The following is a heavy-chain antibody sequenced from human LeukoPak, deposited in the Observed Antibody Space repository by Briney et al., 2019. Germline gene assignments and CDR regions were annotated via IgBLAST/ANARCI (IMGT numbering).Heavy chain of an antibody. CDR2: IRYDGTNK. V-gene: IGHV3-30*02. Sequence: GGSLRLSCAASGFSFSSYGIHWVRQAPGKGLEWVAYIRYDGTNKYYADSVKGRFTISRDNSKNTLYLQMNSLRAEDTAVYYCANPSTAKYCSGGTCYRWGQGTLVTVSS. J-gene: IGHJ5*02. CDR1: GFSFSSYG. CDR3: ANPSTAKYCSGGTCYR. D-gene: IGHD2-15*01.